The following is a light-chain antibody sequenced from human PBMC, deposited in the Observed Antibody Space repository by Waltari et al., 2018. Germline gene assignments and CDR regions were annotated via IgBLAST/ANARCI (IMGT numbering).Light chain of an antibody. CDR1: QNIESW. V-gene: IGKV1-5*03. J-gene: IGKJ4*01. Sequence: DIQMTQSPSTLSASVGDRVTITCRASQNIESWVAWYQQRPGKGPKLLIYETSTLEVVVPSRFIGSRSGTDFTLTISSLQPDDFSTYFCQRYDSFPLSFGGGTKVEIE. CDR3: QRYDSFPLS. CDR2: ETS.